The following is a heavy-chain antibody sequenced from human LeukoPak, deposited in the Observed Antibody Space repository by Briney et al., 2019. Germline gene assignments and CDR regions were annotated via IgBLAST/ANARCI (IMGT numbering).Heavy chain of an antibody. CDR2: IYTSGST. V-gene: IGHV4-4*09. D-gene: IGHD5-12*01. CDR3: ARRHGYARFDP. Sequence: SETLSLTCTVSGGSISSYYWSWIRQPPGKGLEWIGYIYTSGSTNYNPSLKSRVTISVDTSKNQFSLKLSSVTAADTAVYYCARRHGYARFDPWGQGTLVTVSS. J-gene: IGHJ5*02. CDR1: GGSISSYY.